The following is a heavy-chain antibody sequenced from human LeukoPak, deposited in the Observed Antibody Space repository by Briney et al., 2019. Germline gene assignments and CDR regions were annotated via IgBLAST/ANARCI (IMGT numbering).Heavy chain of an antibody. J-gene: IGHJ4*02. Sequence: PGGSLRLSCAASGFSFGNYSMNWVRQAPGTGLEWIPYISSSSSTIYCADSVEGRFTISRDNAKNSLYLQMNSLRDDDTAIYYCARVDCSGGGCYSALNLWGQGTLVTVSS. CDR1: GFSFGNYS. CDR2: ISSSSSTI. D-gene: IGHD2-15*01. CDR3: ARVDCSGGGCYSALNL. V-gene: IGHV3-48*02.